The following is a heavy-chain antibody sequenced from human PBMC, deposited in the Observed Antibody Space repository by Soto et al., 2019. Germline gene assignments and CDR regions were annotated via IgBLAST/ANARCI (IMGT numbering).Heavy chain of an antibody. Sequence: GGSLRLSCEVSAFTLSNTYMSWIRQAPGKGLEWVSIIYGGGSKYYPDCVKGRFTISKDNAKNTVTLQMNSLRAEDTALYYGAKGFNWNRVDSWGQGTPVTAPQ. J-gene: IGHJ4*02. D-gene: IGHD1-1*01. CDR3: AKGFNWNRVDS. CDR2: IYGGGSK. V-gene: IGHV3-53*01. CDR1: AFTLSNTY.